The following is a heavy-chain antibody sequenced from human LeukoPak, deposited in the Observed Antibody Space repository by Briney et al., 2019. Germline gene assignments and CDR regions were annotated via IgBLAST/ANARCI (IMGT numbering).Heavy chain of an antibody. D-gene: IGHD3-10*01. J-gene: IGHJ4*02. V-gene: IGHV1-69*04. Sequence: ASVKVSCKASGGSFSSYAISLVRQPPAPGLEWMGRIIPIFDIAKYAQKFQGRVKITAHKPTSTAYMELRSLRSEDTAVYHCAIRITMFRGVEPNFDYWGQGTLVTVSS. CDR1: GGSFSSYA. CDR2: IIPIFDIA. CDR3: AIRITMFRGVEPNFDY.